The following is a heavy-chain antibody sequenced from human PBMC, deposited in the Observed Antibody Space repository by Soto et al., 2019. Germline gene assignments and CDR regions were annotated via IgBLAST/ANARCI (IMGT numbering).Heavy chain of an antibody. CDR1: GFTFIDYH. CDR3: AREGPYGDSSFDY. Sequence: GWSLRLSCASSGFTFIDYHMSWIRQAPGKGLEWVSYIRSRDNYTNYAESVKGRFTTSRDNAKNSLYLQINSLRAEDTALYYCAREGPYGDSSFDYWGQGTLVTVSS. CDR2: IRSRDNYT. V-gene: IGHV3-11*06. J-gene: IGHJ4*02. D-gene: IGHD4-17*01.